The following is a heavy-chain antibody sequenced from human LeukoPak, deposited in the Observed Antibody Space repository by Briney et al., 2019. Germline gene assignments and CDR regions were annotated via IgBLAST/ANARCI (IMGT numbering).Heavy chain of an antibody. Sequence: GGSLRLSCAASGFTFSSYAMSWVRQAPGKGLEWVSAIRGSGGGTNYGDSVKGRFTISRDNSKNTLYLKMKSLRAEDTAVYYCAKDDRQDILTGYYIPAEYFQHWGQGTLVTVSS. CDR3: AKDDRQDILTGYYIPAEYFQH. J-gene: IGHJ1*01. CDR1: GFTFSSYA. V-gene: IGHV3-23*01. CDR2: IRGSGGGT. D-gene: IGHD3-9*01.